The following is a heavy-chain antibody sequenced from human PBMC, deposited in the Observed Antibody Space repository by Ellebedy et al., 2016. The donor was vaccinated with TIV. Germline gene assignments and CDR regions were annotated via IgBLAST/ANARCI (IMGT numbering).Heavy chain of an antibody. V-gene: IGHV3-9*01. Sequence: GGSLRLXCAASGFTFDDYAMHWVRQAPGKGLEWVSGISWNSGSIGYADSVKGRFTISRDNAKNSLYLQMNSLRAEDTALYYCAKGRGYSYGRGVDYWGQGTLVTVSS. D-gene: IGHD5-18*01. CDR2: ISWNSGSI. CDR1: GFTFDDYA. CDR3: AKGRGYSYGRGVDY. J-gene: IGHJ4*02.